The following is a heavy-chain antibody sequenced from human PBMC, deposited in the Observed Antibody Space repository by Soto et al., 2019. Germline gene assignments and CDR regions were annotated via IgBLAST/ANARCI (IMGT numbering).Heavy chain of an antibody. J-gene: IGHJ4*02. Sequence: QVQLVQSGAEVKKPVASVKVSCKASGYTCTSYDINWVRQATGQVLTLMGWMKPNSGNTGYAQKFQGRVTMTRNTAISRAYMELRSLRSEDTPVYYCARQKVDASDYWGQGSLVTVSS. CDR3: ARQKVDASDY. CDR1: GYTCTSYD. V-gene: IGHV1-8*01. CDR2: MKPNSGNT. D-gene: IGHD2-15*01.